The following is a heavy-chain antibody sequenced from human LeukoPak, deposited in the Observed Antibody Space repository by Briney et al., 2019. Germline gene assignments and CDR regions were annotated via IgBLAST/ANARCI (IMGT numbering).Heavy chain of an antibody. V-gene: IGHV3-7*01. CDR3: ARPKGSYSLDAFDI. D-gene: IGHD1-26*01. CDR2: IKQDGSET. CDR1: EFTFSIYW. J-gene: IGHJ3*02. Sequence: PGGSLRLSCAASEFTFSIYWMSWVRQAPGKGLEWVANIKQDGSETYYVDSVKGRFTISRDNSKNSLFLQTNSLRAEDTALYYCARPKGSYSLDAFDIWGQGTMVTVSS.